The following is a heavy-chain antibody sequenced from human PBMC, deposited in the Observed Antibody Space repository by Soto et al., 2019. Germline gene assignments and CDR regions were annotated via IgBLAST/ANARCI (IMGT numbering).Heavy chain of an antibody. CDR2: IYYSGSP. CDR1: GDSISSGDYY. CDR3: ASRKSSPYFDY. V-gene: IGHV4-30-4*01. Sequence: PSETLSLTCTVSGDSISSGDYYWSWIRQPPGKGLEWIGCIYYSGSPYYNPSLKSRVTISVDTSKNQFSLKLSSVTAADTAVYYCASRKSSPYFDYWGQGTLVTSPQ. D-gene: IGHD3-10*01. J-gene: IGHJ4*02.